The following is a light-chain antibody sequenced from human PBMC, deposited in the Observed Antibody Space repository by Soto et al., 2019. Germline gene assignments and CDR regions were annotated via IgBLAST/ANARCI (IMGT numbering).Light chain of an antibody. CDR3: QQYDRSPWT. CDR2: GTS. J-gene: IGKJ1*01. CDR1: QSVSSSY. Sequence: EIVLTQSPGTLSLSPGERATLSCRASQSVSSSYLAWYQQKPGQAPRLLIYGTSKRATGIPDRFSGSGSGTDFTLTISRLEPEDLAVYYCQQYDRSPWTFGQGTKVDIK. V-gene: IGKV3-20*01.